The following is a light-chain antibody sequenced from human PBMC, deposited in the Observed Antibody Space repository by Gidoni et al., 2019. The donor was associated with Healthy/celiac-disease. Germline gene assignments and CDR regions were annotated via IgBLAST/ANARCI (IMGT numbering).Light chain of an antibody. CDR2: DAS. V-gene: IGKV3-11*01. Sequence: EIVLTQSPPTLSLSPGERATLSCRASQSVSSYLAWYQQKPGQAPRLLIYDASNRATGIPARFSGRGSGTDFTLTISSLEPEDFAVYYCQQRSNWPPSLTFGGGTKVEIK. CDR3: QQRSNWPPSLT. J-gene: IGKJ4*01. CDR1: QSVSSY.